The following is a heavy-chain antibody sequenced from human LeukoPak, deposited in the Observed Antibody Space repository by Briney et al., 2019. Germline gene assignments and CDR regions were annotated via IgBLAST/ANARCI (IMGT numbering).Heavy chain of an antibody. J-gene: IGHJ4*02. Sequence: GGSLRLSCAASGFTFSSYSMNWVRQAPGKGLEWVSSISSSSSYIYYADSVKGRFTISRDNAKNSLYLQMNSLRAEDAAVYYCASAGYSSGWTVDYWGQGTLVTVSS. D-gene: IGHD6-19*01. CDR2: ISSSSSYI. CDR3: ASAGYSSGWTVDY. V-gene: IGHV3-21*01. CDR1: GFTFSSYS.